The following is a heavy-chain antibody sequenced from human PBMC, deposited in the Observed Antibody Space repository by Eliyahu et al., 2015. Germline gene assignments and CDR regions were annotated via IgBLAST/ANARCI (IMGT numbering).Heavy chain of an antibody. V-gene: IGHV1-46*01. Sequence: KPGASVKVSCTASGYTFTHNYIHWVRQAPGQGLEWMGIINPGGGSTNYAQKFQGRVTMTRDTSTSTVYMELNTLRSEDTAVFYCARDVAAGTYYYGPSGFFDYWGQGTLVTVSS. CDR3: ARDVAAGTYYYGPSGFFDY. J-gene: IGHJ4*02. D-gene: IGHD3-10*01. CDR2: INPGGGST. CDR1: GYTFTHNY.